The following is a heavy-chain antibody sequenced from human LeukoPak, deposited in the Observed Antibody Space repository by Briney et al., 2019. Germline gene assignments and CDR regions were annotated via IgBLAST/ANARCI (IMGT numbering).Heavy chain of an antibody. J-gene: IGHJ4*02. Sequence: SGRSLRLSCAASGFTFSSYGMHWVRQAPGKGLEWVAVISNDGSNEYYADSVKGRFTISRDNSKNTLYLQMNSLRAEDTAVYYCAKVGRYYYDSSGYFDYWGQGTLVTVSS. D-gene: IGHD3-22*01. CDR2: ISNDGSNE. CDR1: GFTFSSYG. CDR3: AKVGRYYYDSSGYFDY. V-gene: IGHV3-30*18.